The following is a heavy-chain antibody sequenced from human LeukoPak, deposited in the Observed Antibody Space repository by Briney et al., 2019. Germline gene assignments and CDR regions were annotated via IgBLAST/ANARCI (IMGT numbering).Heavy chain of an antibody. V-gene: IGHV3-21*01. CDR3: ASPQQKGNEYAFDI. J-gene: IGHJ3*02. Sequence: PGGSLRLSCAASGFTFSSYSMNWVRQAPGKGLEWVSSISSSSSYIYYADSVKGRFTISRDNAKNTLYLQMNSLRAEDTAVYYCASPQQKGNEYAFDIWGQGTMVTVSS. D-gene: IGHD4-23*01. CDR1: GFTFSSYS. CDR2: ISSSSSYI.